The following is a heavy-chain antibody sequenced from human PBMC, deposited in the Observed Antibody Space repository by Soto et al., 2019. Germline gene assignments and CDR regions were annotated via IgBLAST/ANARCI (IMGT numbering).Heavy chain of an antibody. CDR3: ARGYCSGGSCYVAKYYGLDV. D-gene: IGHD2-15*01. CDR2: IIPIFGAV. V-gene: IGHV1-69*01. J-gene: IGHJ6*02. Sequence: QAQLVQSGAEVRKPGSSVKVSCKASGGTFSNYTISWVRQAPGQGLEWMGGIIPIFGAVNYAQKFQGRLTISVGESTTTAHMELSSLGSEDTAVYYCARGYCSGGSCYVAKYYGLDVWGQGTTVIVS. CDR1: GGTFSNYT.